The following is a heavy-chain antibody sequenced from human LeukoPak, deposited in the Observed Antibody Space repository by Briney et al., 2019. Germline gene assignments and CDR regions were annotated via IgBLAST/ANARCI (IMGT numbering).Heavy chain of an antibody. D-gene: IGHD2-8*01. CDR3: AREGGCTTGSCYYFDS. Sequence: PSETLSLTCTVSGGSISSYYWSWIRQPPGKGLEWIGYIYYSGSTNYNPSLKSRVTISVDTSKNQFSLKLSSVTAADTAVYFCAREGGCTTGSCYYFDSWGLGTLVTVSS. CDR1: GGSISSYY. CDR2: IYYSGST. V-gene: IGHV4-59*12. J-gene: IGHJ4*02.